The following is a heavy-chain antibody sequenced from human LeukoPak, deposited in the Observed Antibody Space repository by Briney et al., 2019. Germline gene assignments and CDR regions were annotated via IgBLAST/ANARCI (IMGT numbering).Heavy chain of an antibody. J-gene: IGHJ6*03. CDR3: ARGEVVTASLPDYFYYYMDV. CDR2: ITDSGSTI. CDR1: GFTFSTYE. D-gene: IGHD2-21*02. Sequence: GSLRLSCAASGFTFSTYEMNWVRQAPGKGLEWVSYITDSGSTIYYADSVKGRFTISRGNAKNSLFLQMNSLRAEDTAVYYCARGEVVTASLPDYFYYYMDVWGKGTTVTISS. V-gene: IGHV3-48*03.